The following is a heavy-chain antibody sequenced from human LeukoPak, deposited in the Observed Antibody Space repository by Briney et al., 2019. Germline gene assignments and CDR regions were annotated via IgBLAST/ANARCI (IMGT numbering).Heavy chain of an antibody. CDR1: GGTFSSYA. D-gene: IGHD2-2*01. CDR3: ASEGYCSSTSCSNYYYYGMDV. V-gene: IGHV1-69*13. J-gene: IGHJ6*02. CDR2: IIPIFGTA. Sequence: SVTVSCTASGGTFSSYAISWVRQAPGQGLEWMGGIIPIFGTANYAQKFQGRVTITADESTSTAYMELSSLRSEDTAVYYCASEGYCSSTSCSNYYYYGMDVWGQGTTVTVSS.